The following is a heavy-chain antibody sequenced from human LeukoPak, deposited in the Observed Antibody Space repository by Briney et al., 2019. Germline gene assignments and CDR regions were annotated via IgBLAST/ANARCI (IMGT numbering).Heavy chain of an antibody. CDR3: ARGRAGIAAEDY. V-gene: IGHV1-8*01. J-gene: IGHJ4*02. Sequence: ASVTVSCKASGYTFTSYDINWVRQAPGQGLEWMGWMNPNSGNTGYAQKFQGRVTMTRNTSISTAYMELSSLRSEDTAVYYCARGRAGIAAEDYWGQGTLVTVSS. CDR1: GYTFTSYD. D-gene: IGHD6-25*01. CDR2: MNPNSGNT.